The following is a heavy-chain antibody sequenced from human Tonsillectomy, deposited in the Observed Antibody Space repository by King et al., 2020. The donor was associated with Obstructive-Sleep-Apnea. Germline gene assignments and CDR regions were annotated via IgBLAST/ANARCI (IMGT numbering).Heavy chain of an antibody. CDR3: ARQNIVAPGAWVDP. D-gene: IGHD5-12*01. Sequence: VQLQQSGPSLVKPSQTLSLTCAISGDSVSSNSAAWNWIRQSPSRGLEWLGRTYYRSKWYNDYAISVKSRITINPDTSKNHLSLQLTSVTPEDTAVYYCARQNIVAPGAWVDPWGQGTLATVSS. V-gene: IGHV6-1*01. J-gene: IGHJ5*02. CDR1: GDSVSSNSAA. CDR2: TYYRSKWYN.